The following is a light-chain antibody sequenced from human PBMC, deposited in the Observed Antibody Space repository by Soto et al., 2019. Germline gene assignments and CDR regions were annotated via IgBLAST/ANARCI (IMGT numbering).Light chain of an antibody. CDR1: SSNIGAGYE. J-gene: IGLJ7*01. CDR2: RND. V-gene: IGLV1-47*01. CDR3: AAWDDSLSAWV. Sequence: QAVVTQPPSVSGAPGQRVTISCTGSSSNIGAGYEVHWYQQLPGTAPKLIIYRNDERPSGVPDRFSGSKSGTSASLAISGLRSEDEADYYCAAWDDSLSAWVFGGGTQLTVL.